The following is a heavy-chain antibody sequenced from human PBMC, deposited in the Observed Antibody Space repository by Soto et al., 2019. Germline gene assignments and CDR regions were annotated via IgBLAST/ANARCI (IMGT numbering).Heavy chain of an antibody. D-gene: IGHD2-8*01. V-gene: IGHV1-8*01. J-gene: IGHJ6*02. CDR1: GYTFTSYD. CDR2: MNPNSGNT. CDR3: SGAMYYYYYYGMDV. Sequence: QVQLVQSGAEVKKPGASVKVSCKASGYTFTSYDINWVRQATGQGLEWMGWMNPNSGNTGYAQKFQGRVTMTRNTSISTAYMGLSSLRTDDTAVYYCSGAMYYYYYYGMDVWGQGTTVTVSS.